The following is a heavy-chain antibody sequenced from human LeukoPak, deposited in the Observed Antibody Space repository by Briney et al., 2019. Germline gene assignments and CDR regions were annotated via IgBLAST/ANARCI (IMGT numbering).Heavy chain of an antibody. V-gene: IGHV1-8*03. Sequence: ASVTVSCKSSGYTFTNYRINWVRQATGQGLEWMGWMNPNNGDSGYAQKFQGRVTITRDTSISTSYMELRSLRPGGTAVYFCARTTSFTASGYDYWGQGTLVTVSS. CDR2: MNPNNGDS. D-gene: IGHD6-25*01. CDR3: ARTTSFTASGYDY. J-gene: IGHJ4*02. CDR1: GYTFTNYR.